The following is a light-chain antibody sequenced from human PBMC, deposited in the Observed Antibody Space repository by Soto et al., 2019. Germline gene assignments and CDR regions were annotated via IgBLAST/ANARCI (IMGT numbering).Light chain of an antibody. V-gene: IGLV1-47*01. J-gene: IGLJ3*02. CDR2: RNN. CDR1: SSNIGNNN. Sequence: QSVLTQPPSASGTPGQRVTISCSGSSSNIGNNNVYWFQQFPGTAPKLLIYRNNQPPSGVPDRFSGSKSGTSASLAISGLRSEDEADYYCAAWDNRLSGHWVFGGGTKVTVL. CDR3: AAWDNRLSGHWV.